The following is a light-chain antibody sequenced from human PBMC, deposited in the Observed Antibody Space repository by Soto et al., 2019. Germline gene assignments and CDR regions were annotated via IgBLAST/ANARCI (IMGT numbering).Light chain of an antibody. V-gene: IGLV2-14*01. J-gene: IGLJ1*01. Sequence: QSALTQPASVSGSPGQSITISCTGSSSDVGGHNHVSWYQQHPGKAPKLIIYEVGNRPSGVSNRFSGSKSGNTASLTISGFQAEDEADYYCNSYTSSSTHVFGTGIKVTVL. CDR2: EVG. CDR3: NSYTSSSTHV. CDR1: SSDVGGHNH.